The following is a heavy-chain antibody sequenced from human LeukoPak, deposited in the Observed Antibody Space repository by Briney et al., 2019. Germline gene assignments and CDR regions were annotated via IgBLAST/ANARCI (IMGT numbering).Heavy chain of an antibody. Sequence: PGGSLRLSCAASGFTFSSYAMSWVRQAPGKGLELVSVISGSGGRTYYADSGRGRFTISRDNSKNTLYLQMNSLRDEDTAVYYCAKDAEHSSGWYPGNWGQGTLVIVSS. CDR2: ISGSGGRT. D-gene: IGHD6-13*01. CDR1: GFTFSSYA. J-gene: IGHJ4*02. CDR3: AKDAEHSSGWYPGN. V-gene: IGHV3-23*01.